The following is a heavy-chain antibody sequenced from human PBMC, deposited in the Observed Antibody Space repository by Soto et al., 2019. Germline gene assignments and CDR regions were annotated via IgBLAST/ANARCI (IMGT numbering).Heavy chain of an antibody. CDR2: IIPIFGTA. D-gene: IGHD3-22*01. V-gene: IGHV1-69*13. CDR3: ARLADYYDSSGYPQNGMDV. CDR1: GGTFSSYA. Sequence: GASVKVSCKASGGTFSSYAISWVRQAPGQGLDWMGGIIPIFGTANYAQKFQGRVTITADESTSTAYMELSSLRSEDTAVYYCARLADYYDSSGYPQNGMDVWGQGTTVTVSS. J-gene: IGHJ6*02.